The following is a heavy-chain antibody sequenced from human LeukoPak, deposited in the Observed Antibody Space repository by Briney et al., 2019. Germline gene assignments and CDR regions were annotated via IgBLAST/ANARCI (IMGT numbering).Heavy chain of an antibody. Sequence: SVKVSCKASGGTFTSYTISWVRQAPGQGLEWMGRVIPILGIANYAQKFQGRVTITADKSTSTAYMELSSLRSEDTAVYYCASAPGTRFDYWGQGTLVTVSS. CDR3: ASAPGTRFDY. D-gene: IGHD1-14*01. CDR1: GGTFTSYT. CDR2: VIPILGIA. J-gene: IGHJ4*02. V-gene: IGHV1-69*02.